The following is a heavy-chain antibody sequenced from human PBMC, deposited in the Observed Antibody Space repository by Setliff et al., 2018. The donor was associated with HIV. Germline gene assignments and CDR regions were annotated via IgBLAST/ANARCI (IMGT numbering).Heavy chain of an antibody. Sequence: GASVKVSCKASGYTFTTYGVNWVRQAPGQGLEWMGWINSYNGNTKFAQKFQGIVTMTTDTSTTTAFMELRSLKADDTGIYYCSRSGVPPYYYYGVDVWGQGTTVTVS. D-gene: IGHD3-10*01. V-gene: IGHV1-18*04. CDR3: SRSGVPPYYYYGVDV. CDR2: INSYNGNT. CDR1: GYTFTTYG. J-gene: IGHJ6*02.